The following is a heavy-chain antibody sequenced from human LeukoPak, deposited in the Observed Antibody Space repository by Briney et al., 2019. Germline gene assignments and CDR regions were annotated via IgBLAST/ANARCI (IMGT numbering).Heavy chain of an antibody. CDR1: GGSFSGYY. D-gene: IGHD4-17*01. J-gene: IGHJ3*02. V-gene: IGHV4-34*01. CDR2: INHSGST. Sequence: SETLSLTCAVYGGSFSGYYWSWIRQPPGKGLEWTGEINHSGSTNYNPSLKSRVTISVDTSKNQFSLKLSSVTAADTAVYYCARADYGAFDIWGQGTMVTVSS. CDR3: ARADYGAFDI.